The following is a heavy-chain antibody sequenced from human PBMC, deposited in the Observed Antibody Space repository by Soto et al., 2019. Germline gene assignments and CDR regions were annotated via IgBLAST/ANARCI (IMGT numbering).Heavy chain of an antibody. V-gene: IGHV6-1*01. J-gene: IGHJ5*02. D-gene: IGHD5-12*01. CDR3: ARGGGYSGYDGDNWFDP. Sequence: SQTLSLTCAISGDSVSSNSAAWNWIRQSPSRGLEWLGRTYYRSKWYNDYAVSVKNRITINPDTSKNQFSLQLNSVTPEDTAVYYCARGGGYSGYDGDNWFDPWGQGTLVTVSS. CDR1: GDSVSSNSAA. CDR2: TYYRSKWYN.